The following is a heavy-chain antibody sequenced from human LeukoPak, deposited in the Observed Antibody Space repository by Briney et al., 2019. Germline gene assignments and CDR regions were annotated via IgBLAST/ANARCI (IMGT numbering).Heavy chain of an antibody. D-gene: IGHD1-26*01. J-gene: IGHJ4*02. CDR2: IRYDGRNK. Sequence: GGSLRLSCGASGFTFSSCGMHWVRQAPGKGLEWVAFIRYDGRNKYYAESVKGRFTISRDNSKNTLYLQMNSLRAEDTAVYYCAKDSARKSIVGSTTRGVNDYWGQGTLVPVSS. CDR1: GFTFSSCG. V-gene: IGHV3-30*02. CDR3: AKDSARKSIVGSTTRGVNDY.